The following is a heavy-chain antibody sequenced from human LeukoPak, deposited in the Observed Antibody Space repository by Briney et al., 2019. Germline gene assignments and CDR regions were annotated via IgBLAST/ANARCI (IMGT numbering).Heavy chain of an antibody. CDR3: ARGAGGRARNWFDP. V-gene: IGHV1-8*03. Sequence: GASVKVSCKASGYTFITYGINWVRQAPGQGLEWMGRITPYNGNTGYAQKFQGRVTITRNTSISTAYMELSSLRSEDTAVYYCARGAGGRARNWFDPWGQGTLVTVSS. CDR2: ITPYNGNT. CDR1: GYTFITYG. D-gene: IGHD1-14*01. J-gene: IGHJ5*02.